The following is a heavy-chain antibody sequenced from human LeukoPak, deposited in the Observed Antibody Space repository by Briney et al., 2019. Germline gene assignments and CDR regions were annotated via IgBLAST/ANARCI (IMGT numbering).Heavy chain of an antibody. CDR1: GYSISSGYY. CDR3: ARYSSGPFDY. Sequence: PSETLSLTCTVSGYSISSGYYWGWIRQPPGKGLEWIGSIYHSGSTYYNPSLKSRVTISVDTSKNQFSLQLSSVTAADTAVYYCARYSSGPFDYWGQGTLVTVSS. D-gene: IGHD6-19*01. J-gene: IGHJ4*02. V-gene: IGHV4-38-2*02. CDR2: IYHSGST.